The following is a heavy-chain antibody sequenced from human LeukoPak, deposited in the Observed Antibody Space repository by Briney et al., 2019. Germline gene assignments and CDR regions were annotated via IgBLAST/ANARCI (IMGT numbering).Heavy chain of an antibody. J-gene: IGHJ4*02. Sequence: PSETLSLTCTVSGGSISSSSYYWGWSRQPPGKGLEWIGSIYYSGSTYYNPSLKSRVTISVDTSKNQFSLKLSSVTAADTAVYYCARNFYSSGWYFDYWGQGTLVTVSS. D-gene: IGHD6-19*01. CDR1: GGSISSSSYY. V-gene: IGHV4-39*07. CDR2: IYYSGST. CDR3: ARNFYSSGWYFDY.